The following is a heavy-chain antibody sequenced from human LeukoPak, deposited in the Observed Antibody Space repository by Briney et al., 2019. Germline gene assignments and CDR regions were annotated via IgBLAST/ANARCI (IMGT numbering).Heavy chain of an antibody. J-gene: IGHJ5*02. CDR2: INPNSGGT. Sequence: ASVKVSCKASGYTFTGYYMHWVRQAPGQGLEWMGWINPNSGGTNYAQKFQGWVTMTRDTSISTAYMELSRLRSDDTAVYYCARAPRGYSYGLGWFDPWGQGTLVTVSS. CDR3: ARAPRGYSYGLGWFDP. CDR1: GYTFTGYY. D-gene: IGHD5-18*01. V-gene: IGHV1-2*04.